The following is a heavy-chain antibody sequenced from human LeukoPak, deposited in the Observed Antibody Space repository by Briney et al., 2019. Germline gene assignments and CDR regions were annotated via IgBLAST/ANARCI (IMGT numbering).Heavy chain of an antibody. J-gene: IGHJ4*02. V-gene: IGHV3-23*01. CDR1: GFTFRSHA. Sequence: GGSLRLPCVGSGFTFRSHAMSWVRQAPEKGLEFVSGIYENGGTTYYADSVKGRFSISRNNSKNTLYLQMDSLRGEDTAVYYCAKDFRIGYSAHFDYWGQGALVTVSS. CDR3: AKDFRIGYSAHFDY. CDR2: IYENGGTT. D-gene: IGHD2-21*01.